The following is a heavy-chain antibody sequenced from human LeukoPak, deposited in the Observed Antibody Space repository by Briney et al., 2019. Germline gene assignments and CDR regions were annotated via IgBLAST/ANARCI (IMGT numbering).Heavy chain of an antibody. CDR3: ARDRISGWYSDY. CDR1: GGTFSSYA. CDR2: IIPIFGTA. D-gene: IGHD6-19*01. Sequence: SVKVSCKASGGTFSSYAISWVRQAPGQGLEWMGGIIPIFGTANYAQKFQGRVTITADESTSTAYMELSSLRSEGTAVYYCARDRISGWYSDYWGQGTLVTVSS. V-gene: IGHV1-69*13. J-gene: IGHJ4*02.